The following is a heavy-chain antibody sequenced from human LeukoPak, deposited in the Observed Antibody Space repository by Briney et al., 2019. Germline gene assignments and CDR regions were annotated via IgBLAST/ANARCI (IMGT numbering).Heavy chain of an antibody. CDR2: ISYDGSNK. J-gene: IGHJ6*02. Sequence: GGSLRLSCAASGFTFSSYAMHWVRQAPGKGLEWVAVISYDGSNKYYADSVKGRFTISRDNSKNTLYLQMNSLRAEDTAVYYCARAAGPLYYYGMDVWGQGTTVTVSS. CDR1: GFTFSSYA. CDR3: ARAAGPLYYYGMDV. D-gene: IGHD2-15*01. V-gene: IGHV3-30*04.